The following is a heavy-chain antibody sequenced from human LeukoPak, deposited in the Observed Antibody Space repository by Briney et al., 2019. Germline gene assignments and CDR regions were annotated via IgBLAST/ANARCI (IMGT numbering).Heavy chain of an antibody. Sequence: PGGSLRLSCAASGFTFSAFGLNWVRQAPGKGLEWVSYITNSGTTVYYADSVRGRFTLSRDNTKNSLYLQMNSLRAEDTAVYYCARDVRAYYDSSGYLDYWGQGTLVTVSS. D-gene: IGHD3-22*01. CDR1: GFTFSAFG. CDR2: ITNSGTTV. V-gene: IGHV3-48*03. J-gene: IGHJ4*02. CDR3: ARDVRAYYDSSGYLDY.